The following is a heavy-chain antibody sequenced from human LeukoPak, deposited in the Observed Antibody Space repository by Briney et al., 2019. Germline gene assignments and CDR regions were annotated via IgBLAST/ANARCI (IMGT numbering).Heavy chain of an antibody. D-gene: IGHD6-6*01. V-gene: IGHV3-74*01. Sequence: GGSLRLSCAASGFTFSSYWMRWVRQAPGKGLVGVSRINSDGSSTSYADSVKGRFTISRDNAKNTLYLQMNSLRAEDTAVYYCTRDSRIGSRSSSSAAFDYWGQGTLVTVSS. CDR2: INSDGSST. J-gene: IGHJ4*02. CDR1: GFTFSSYW. CDR3: TRDSRIGSRSSSSAAFDY.